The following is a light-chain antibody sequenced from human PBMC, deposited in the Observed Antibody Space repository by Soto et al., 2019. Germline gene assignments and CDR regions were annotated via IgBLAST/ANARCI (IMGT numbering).Light chain of an antibody. CDR2: YDS. V-gene: IGLV3-21*01. CDR1: NIGSKS. CDR3: QVWESSSDHVV. J-gene: IGLJ2*01. Sequence: SYELTQPPSVSVAPGKTARITCGGNNIGSKSVHWYQQKPGQAPVLVIYYDSDRPSGIPERFSGSNSGNTATPAIGRVEAGDEAGYYCQVWESSSDHVVLGGGTKVTVL.